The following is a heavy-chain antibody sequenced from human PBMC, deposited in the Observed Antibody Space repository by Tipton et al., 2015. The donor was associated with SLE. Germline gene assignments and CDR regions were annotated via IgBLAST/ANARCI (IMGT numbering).Heavy chain of an antibody. V-gene: IGHV4-34*01. Sequence: TLSFTCAVYGGSFSGYYWSWIRQPPGKGLEWIGEINHSGSTNYNPSLKSRVTISVDTSKNQFSLKLTSVTAADTAVYYCARDGEGSDIWGQGTTVTVSS. CDR1: GGSFSGYY. CDR2: INHSGST. J-gene: IGHJ6*02. CDR3: ARDGEGSDI. D-gene: IGHD3-10*01.